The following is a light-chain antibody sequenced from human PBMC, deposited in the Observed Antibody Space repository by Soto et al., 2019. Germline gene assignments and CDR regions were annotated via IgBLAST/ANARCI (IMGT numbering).Light chain of an antibody. CDR2: DNN. CDR3: GTWDSSLSTGI. J-gene: IGLJ2*01. V-gene: IGLV1-51*01. Sequence: QSVLTQPPLVSAAPGQKVTISCSGSSSNIGESYVSWYQHLPGTAPKLLIYDNNKRPSGIPDRFSGSSSGTSATLGITGLQTGDEADYYCGTWDSSLSTGIFGGGTKLTVL. CDR1: SSNIGESY.